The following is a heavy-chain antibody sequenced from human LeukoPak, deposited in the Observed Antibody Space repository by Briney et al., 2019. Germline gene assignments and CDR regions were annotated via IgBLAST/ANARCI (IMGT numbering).Heavy chain of an antibody. CDR1: GFTFSSYD. V-gene: IGHV3-23*01. CDR2: ISGSGVST. Sequence: GGSLRLSCAASGFTFSSYDMSWVRQAPGKGLEWVSAISGSGVSTYYADSVKGRFTISRDNSKNTLYLQMNSLRAEDTAVYYCAKEAYYYDSSGYYPTKYFDYWGQGTLVTVSS. J-gene: IGHJ4*02. D-gene: IGHD3-22*01. CDR3: AKEAYYYDSSGYYPTKYFDY.